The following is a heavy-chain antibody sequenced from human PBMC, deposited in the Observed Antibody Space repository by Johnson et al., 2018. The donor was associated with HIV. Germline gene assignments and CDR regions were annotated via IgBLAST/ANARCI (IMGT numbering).Heavy chain of an antibody. J-gene: IGHJ3*02. CDR1: GFTFTSYA. V-gene: IGHV3-30*04. CDR2: ISYDGSNK. D-gene: IGHD5-12*01. CDR3: ARDRPSKWLRSNDDVFDI. Sequence: QVQLVESGGGVVQPGRSLRLSCAASGFTFTSYAMHWVRQAPGKGLEWVAVISYDGSNKYYVDSVKGRFTISRDNAKNSLYLQMNSLSADDTAVYYCARDRPSKWLRSNDDVFDIWGQGTMVTVSS.